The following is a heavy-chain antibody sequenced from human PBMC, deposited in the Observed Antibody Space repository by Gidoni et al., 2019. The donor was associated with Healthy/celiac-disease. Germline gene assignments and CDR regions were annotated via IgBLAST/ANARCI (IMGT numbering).Heavy chain of an antibody. CDR2: ISAYNGNT. V-gene: IGHV1-18*04. J-gene: IGHJ6*02. Sequence: QVQLVLPGAEVKKPGASVKVSCKASGYTFTSYGISWVRQAPGQGLEWMGWISAYNGNTNYAQKLQGRVTMTTDTSTSTAYMELRSLRSDDTAVYYCARYKWAAVAGYYYYGMDVWGQGTTVTVSS. CDR3: ARYKWAAVAGYYYYGMDV. CDR1: GYTFTSYG. D-gene: IGHD6-19*01.